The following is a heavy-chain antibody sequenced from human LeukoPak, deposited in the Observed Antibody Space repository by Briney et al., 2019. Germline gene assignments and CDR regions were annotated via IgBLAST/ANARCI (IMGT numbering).Heavy chain of an antibody. CDR3: ARNLAYDTSGYLDAQGY. CDR1: GYSFTNYW. CDR2: IYPGDSDT. V-gene: IGHV5-51*01. J-gene: IGHJ4*02. Sequence: GESLKISCKGSGYSFTNYWIAWVRQRPGKGLEWMGIIYPGDSDTRYSPSFQGQVTMSADKSISTAYLQWSSLKASDTAMYYCARNLAYDTSGYLDAQGYWGQGTLVTVSS. D-gene: IGHD3-22*01.